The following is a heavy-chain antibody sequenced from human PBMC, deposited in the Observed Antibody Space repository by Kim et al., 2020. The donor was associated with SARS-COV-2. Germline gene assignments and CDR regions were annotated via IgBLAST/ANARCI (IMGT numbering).Heavy chain of an antibody. J-gene: IGHJ5*02. D-gene: IGHD6-19*01. CDR3: AKPIAVTGTGGFDP. V-gene: IGHV3-74*01. Sequence: AYSVKGRFTISRDNAKNTLYLQMNSLRVEDTAVYYCAKPIAVTGTGGFDPWGQGTLVTVSS.